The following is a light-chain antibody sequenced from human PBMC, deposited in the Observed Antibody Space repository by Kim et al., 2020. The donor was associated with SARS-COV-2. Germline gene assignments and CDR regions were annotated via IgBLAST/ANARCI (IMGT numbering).Light chain of an antibody. Sequence: SWSPGERATRSCRASQSVSTYLAWYQQRSGQAPRVLIYDASNRATGIPARFSGSGSGTDFTLTISSLQPEDFAVYYCQQRSSWPLTFGGGTKVEI. J-gene: IGKJ4*01. CDR3: QQRSSWPLT. CDR1: QSVSTY. CDR2: DAS. V-gene: IGKV3-11*01.